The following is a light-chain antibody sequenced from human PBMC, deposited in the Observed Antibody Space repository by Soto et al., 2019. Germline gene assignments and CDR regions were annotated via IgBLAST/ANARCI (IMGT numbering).Light chain of an antibody. J-gene: IGLJ2*01. CDR2: EVK. CDR3: ISYTATNTLV. CDR1: GSDVGGYDF. V-gene: IGLV2-14*01. Sequence: QSVLTQPASVSGSPGQSITISCTGTGSDVGGYDFVSWYQQHPGKAPKLMIYEVKNRPSGVSIRFSGSKSGNTASLTISGLQTDDEADYYCISYTATNTLVIGGGTKLTVL.